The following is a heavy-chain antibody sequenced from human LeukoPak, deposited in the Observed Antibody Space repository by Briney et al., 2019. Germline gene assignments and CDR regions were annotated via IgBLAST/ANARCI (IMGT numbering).Heavy chain of an antibody. CDR1: GDSVSSNSAA. CDR2: TYYRSKWYN. J-gene: IGHJ6*03. CDR3: AREEQRNYYYYMDV. V-gene: IGHV6-1*01. Sequence: SQTLSLTCAISGDSVSSNSAAWNWIRQSPSRGLEWLGRTYYRSKWYNEYAGSVKSRITIDPDTSKNQFSLLLNSVTPEDTAVYYCAREEQRNYYYYMDVWGKGTTVTISS.